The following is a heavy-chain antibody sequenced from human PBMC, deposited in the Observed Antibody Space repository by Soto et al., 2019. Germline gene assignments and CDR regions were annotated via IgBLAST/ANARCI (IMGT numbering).Heavy chain of an antibody. CDR2: IWYDGSNK. J-gene: IGHJ6*03. V-gene: IGHV3-33*01. D-gene: IGHD3-3*01. CDR3: AREPVDFWSGYYTRPTYYYYYMDV. Sequence: ESGGGVVQPGRSLRLSCAASGFTFSSYGMHWVRQAPGKGLEWVAVIWYDGSNKYYADSVKGRFTISRDNSKNTLYLQMNSLRAEDTAVYYCAREPVDFWSGYYTRPTYYYYYMDVWGKGTTVTVSS. CDR1: GFTFSSYG.